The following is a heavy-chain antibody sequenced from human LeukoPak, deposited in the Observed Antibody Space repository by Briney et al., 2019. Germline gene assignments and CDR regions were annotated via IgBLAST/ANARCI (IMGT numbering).Heavy chain of an antibody. J-gene: IGHJ6*03. CDR2: IYTSGST. CDR3: ASDKAAPTSYCSSTSCYYMDV. V-gene: IGHV4-4*07. CDR1: GGSISSYY. Sequence: SETLSLTCTVSGGSISSYYWSWIRQPAGKGLEWIGRIYTSGSTNYNPSLKSRVTMSVDTSKNQFSLKLSSVTAADTAVYYCASDKAAPTSYCSSTSCYYMDVWGKGTTVTVSS. D-gene: IGHD2-2*01.